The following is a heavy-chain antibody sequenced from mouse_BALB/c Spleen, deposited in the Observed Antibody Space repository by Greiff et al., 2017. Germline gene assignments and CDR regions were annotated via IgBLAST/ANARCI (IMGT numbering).Heavy chain of an antibody. Sequence: VQLQQSGAELARPGASVKLSCKASGYTFTSYWMQWVKQRPGHGLEWIGAIYPGDGDTRYTQKFKGKATLTADKSSSTAYMQLSSLASEDSAVYYCARGNGNYNYYAMDYWGQGTSVTVSA. J-gene: IGHJ4*01. CDR3: ARGNGNYNYYAMDY. V-gene: IGHV1-87*01. CDR2: IYPGDGDT. D-gene: IGHD2-1*01. CDR1: GYTFTSYW.